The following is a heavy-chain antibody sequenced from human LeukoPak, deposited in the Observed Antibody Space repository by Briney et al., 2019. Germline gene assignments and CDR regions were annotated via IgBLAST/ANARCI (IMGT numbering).Heavy chain of an antibody. Sequence: ASVKVSCKAPGYTFTSYYMHWVRQAPGQGLEWMGIINPSGGSTTYAQKFQGRVTMTRDTSTSTVSMELSSLRSEDTAVYYCAREGPGSSGYYYNNWIDPWGQGTLVTVSS. CDR1: GYTFTSYY. CDR2: INPSGGST. CDR3: AREGPGSSGYYYNNWIDP. D-gene: IGHD3-22*01. V-gene: IGHV1-46*01. J-gene: IGHJ5*02.